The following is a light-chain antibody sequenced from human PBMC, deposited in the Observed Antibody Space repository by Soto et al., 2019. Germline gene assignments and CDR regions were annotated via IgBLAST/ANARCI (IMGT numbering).Light chain of an antibody. CDR1: NSNIGNNF. V-gene: IGLV1-51*01. CDR3: ATWDTSVSALV. Sequence: QSVLTQPPSVSAAPGQKVTISCSGSNSNIGNNFVSWYQQLPGTAPKLLIYDNNNRPSGIPDRFSGSKSGTSATLGITGLQTGDGADYYCATWDTSVSALVFGGGTKLTVL. J-gene: IGLJ3*02. CDR2: DNN.